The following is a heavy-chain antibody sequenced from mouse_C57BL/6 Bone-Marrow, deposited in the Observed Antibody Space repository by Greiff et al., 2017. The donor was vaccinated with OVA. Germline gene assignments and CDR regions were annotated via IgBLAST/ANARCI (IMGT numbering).Heavy chain of an antibody. V-gene: IGHV14-3*01. J-gene: IGHJ2*01. CDR1: GYNIKNYY. CDR2: IDPANGNP. D-gene: IGHD1-1*01. Sequence: VQLQQPVAELVRPGASVKLSCKASGYNIKNYYMHWVKQRPEQGLEWIGRIDPANGNPKYDPKFQGKATITADTSSNTAYQQLSSLTSEDTAIVYCASYYGSSYDYWGQGTTLTVSS. CDR3: ASYYGSSYDY.